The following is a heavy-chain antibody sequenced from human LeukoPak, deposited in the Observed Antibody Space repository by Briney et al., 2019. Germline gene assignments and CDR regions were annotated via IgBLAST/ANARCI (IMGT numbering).Heavy chain of an antibody. CDR2: MNPNSGNT. CDR1: GYTFTSYD. D-gene: IGHD2-15*01. CDR3: ARGRGFAVVVVADPPYNWFDP. J-gene: IGHJ5*02. V-gene: IGHV1-8*01. Sequence: ASVKVSCKASGYTFTSYDINWVRQATGQGLEWMGWMNPNSGNTGYAQKFQGRVTMTRNTSISTAYMELSSLRSEDTAVYYCARGRGFAVVVVADPPYNWFDPWGQGTLVTVSS.